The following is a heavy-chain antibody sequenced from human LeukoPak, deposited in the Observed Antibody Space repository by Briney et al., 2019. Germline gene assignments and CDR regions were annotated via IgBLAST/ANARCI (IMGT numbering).Heavy chain of an antibody. CDR2: INPNSGGT. J-gene: IGHJ6*02. V-gene: IGHV1-2*06. CDR1: GYIFTDYY. D-gene: IGHD2-15*01. Sequence: GASVKVSCKASGYIFTDYYMHWVRQAPGQELGWMGRINPNSGGTNYAQKFQGRVTMTRDTSISTAYMELSRLRSDDTAVYYCAREKKDVYYYYGMDVWGQGTTVTVSS. CDR3: AREKKDVYYYYGMDV.